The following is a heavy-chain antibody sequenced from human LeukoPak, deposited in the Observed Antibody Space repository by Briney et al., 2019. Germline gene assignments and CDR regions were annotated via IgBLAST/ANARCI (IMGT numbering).Heavy chain of an antibody. CDR3: AKDLSSSWSPFDY. CDR2: IKFDGSFT. J-gene: IGHJ4*02. CDR1: GFTFSTHD. Sequence: GGSLRLSCAASGFTFSTHDVNWVRQAPGKGLVWVARIKFDGSFTNYLDSVKGRFTISRDNAKNSLYLQMNSLRAEDTALYYCAKDLSSSWSPFDYWGQGTLVTVSS. D-gene: IGHD6-13*01. V-gene: IGHV3-74*01.